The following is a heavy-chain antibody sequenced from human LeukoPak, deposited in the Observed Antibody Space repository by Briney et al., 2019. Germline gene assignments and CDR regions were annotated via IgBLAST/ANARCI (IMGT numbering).Heavy chain of an antibody. J-gene: IGHJ2*01. CDR3: ARNFPRNYLDL. CDR2: IGTSADT. V-gene: IGHV3-23*01. D-gene: IGHD1-14*01. Sequence: GGSLRLSCAASGFTFASYAMTLGRQAPGKGLEWVSTIGTSADTYYADSVKRRFTISSDNPMHPLYVQMNSLRLEDTALYYCARNFPRNYLDLWGRGTLVTVSS. CDR1: GFTFASYA.